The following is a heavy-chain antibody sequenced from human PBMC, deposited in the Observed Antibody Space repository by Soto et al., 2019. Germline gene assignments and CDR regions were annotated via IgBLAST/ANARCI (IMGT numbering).Heavy chain of an antibody. J-gene: IGHJ4*02. Sequence: SETRSLTCTVSGGSISSYYWSWIRQPPGKGLEWIGYIYYSGSTNYNPSLKSRVTISVDTSKNQFSLKLSSVTAADTAVYYCASLNRGIAVAGEFDYWGQGTLVTVS. CDR1: GGSISSYY. CDR2: IYYSGST. D-gene: IGHD6-19*01. CDR3: ASLNRGIAVAGEFDY. V-gene: IGHV4-59*01.